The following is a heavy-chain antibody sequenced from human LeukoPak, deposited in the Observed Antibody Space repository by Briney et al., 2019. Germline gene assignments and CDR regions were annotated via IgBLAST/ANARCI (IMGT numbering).Heavy chain of an antibody. J-gene: IGHJ4*02. Sequence: SETLSLTCTVSGGSISSHYWSWIRQPPGKGLEWIGYIYYSGSTNYNPSLKSRVTISVDTSKNQFSLKLSSVTAADTAVYYCARGAYSSSSGYYFDYWGQGTLVTVYS. CDR3: ARGAYSSSSGYYFDY. CDR1: GGSISSHY. V-gene: IGHV4-59*11. CDR2: IYYSGST. D-gene: IGHD6-6*01.